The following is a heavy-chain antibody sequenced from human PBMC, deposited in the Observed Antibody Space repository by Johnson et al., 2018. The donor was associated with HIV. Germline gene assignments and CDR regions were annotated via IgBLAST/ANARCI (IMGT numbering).Heavy chain of an antibody. CDR3: ARENGGNSDEVDAFDI. Sequence: VQLVESGGGLVQPGGSLRLSCGASGFTFSDHWMQWVRQAPGKGLVWVPRITGDGSSTSYADSVKVRFTIARDNAKNTLFLEMKSLRAEDTALYYCARENGGNSDEVDAFDIWGQGTMVTVSS. V-gene: IGHV3-74*01. J-gene: IGHJ3*02. CDR2: ITGDGSST. CDR1: GFTFSDHW. D-gene: IGHD4-23*01.